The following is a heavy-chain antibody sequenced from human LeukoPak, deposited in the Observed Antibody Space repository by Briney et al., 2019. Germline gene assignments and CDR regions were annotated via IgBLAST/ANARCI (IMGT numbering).Heavy chain of an antibody. CDR2: IYYSGST. Sequence: SETLSLTCTVSGGSISSSNYYWGWIRQPPGKGLEWIGTIYYSGSTYYNPSLKSRVTISVDTSKNQFSLKLSSVTAADTAVYYCARGSEVVAIEMATITGFDYWGQGTLVTVSS. V-gene: IGHV4-39*07. CDR3: ARGSEVVAIEMATITGFDY. D-gene: IGHD5-24*01. CDR1: GGSISSSNYY. J-gene: IGHJ4*02.